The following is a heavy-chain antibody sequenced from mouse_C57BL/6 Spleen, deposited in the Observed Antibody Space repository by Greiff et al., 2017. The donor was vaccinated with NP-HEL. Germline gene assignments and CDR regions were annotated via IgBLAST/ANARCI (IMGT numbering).Heavy chain of an antibody. CDR3: ARLVTTVLDY. V-gene: IGHV1-64*01. J-gene: IGHJ2*01. CDR2: IHPNSGST. CDR1: GYTFTSYW. Sequence: QVQLQQSGAELVKPGASVKLSCKASGYTFTSYWMHWVKQRPGQGLEWIGMIHPNSGSTNYNEKFKSKATLTVDKSSSTAYMQLSSLTSEDSAVYYCARLVTTVLDYWGQGTTLTVSS. D-gene: IGHD1-1*01.